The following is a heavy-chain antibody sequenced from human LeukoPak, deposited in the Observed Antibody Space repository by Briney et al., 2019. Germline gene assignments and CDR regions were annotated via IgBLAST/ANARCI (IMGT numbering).Heavy chain of an antibody. Sequence: ASVKVSCKASGYTFTSYGISWVRQAPGQGLEWMGWISAYNGNTNYAQKLQGRVTMTTDTSTSTAYMELRSLRSDDTAVYYCARTPGLGYPQDWFDPWGQGTLVTVSS. D-gene: IGHD5-12*01. CDR1: GYTFTSYG. CDR2: ISAYNGNT. V-gene: IGHV1-18*01. J-gene: IGHJ5*02. CDR3: ARTPGLGYPQDWFDP.